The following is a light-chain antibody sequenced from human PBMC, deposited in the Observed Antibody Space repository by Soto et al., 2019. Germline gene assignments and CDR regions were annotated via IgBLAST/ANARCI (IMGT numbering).Light chain of an antibody. CDR2: EVT. CDR3: ASYAGTRLFV. Sequence: QPVLTQPPSASGSPGQSLTVSCTGTSSDVGFYNFVSWYQQRPGKAPKLVIYEVTKRPSGVPDRFSGSKSGSTASRTVSGLQADDEADYYCASYAGTRLFVFGSGTKLTVL. J-gene: IGLJ1*01. V-gene: IGLV2-8*01. CDR1: SSDVGFYNF.